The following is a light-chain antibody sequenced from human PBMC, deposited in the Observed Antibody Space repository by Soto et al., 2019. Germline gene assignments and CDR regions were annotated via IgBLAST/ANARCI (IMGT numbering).Light chain of an antibody. CDR2: GAS. CDR3: HQFGSSPYT. V-gene: IGKV3-20*01. Sequence: EIVLTQSPGTLSLSPGQRATLSCRASQSVSSYYLAWYQQKLGQAPRLLIYGASSRATGIPDRFSGSGSGTDFTLTISRLEPEDFAFYYCHQFGSSPYTFGQGTKLQIK. J-gene: IGKJ2*01. CDR1: QSVSSYY.